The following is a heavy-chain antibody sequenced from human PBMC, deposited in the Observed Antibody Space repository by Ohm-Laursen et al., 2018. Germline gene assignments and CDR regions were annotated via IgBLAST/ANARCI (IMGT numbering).Heavy chain of an antibody. V-gene: IGHV1-2*02. CDR3: ARPRYYYDSSGYYYILGY. D-gene: IGHD3-22*01. J-gene: IGHJ4*02. CDR1: GGTFSSYA. CDR2: INPNSGGT. Sequence: GASVKVSCKASGGTFSSYAISWVRQAPGQGLEWMGWINPNSGGTNYAQKFQGRVTMTRDTSISTAYMELSRLRSDDTAVYYCARPRYYYDSSGYYYILGYWGQGTLVTVSS.